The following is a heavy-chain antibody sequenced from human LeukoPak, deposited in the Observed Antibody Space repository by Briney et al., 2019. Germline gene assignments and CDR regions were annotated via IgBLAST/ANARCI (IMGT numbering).Heavy chain of an antibody. D-gene: IGHD6-13*01. V-gene: IGHV3-48*04. CDR3: ARGWQQLVRDF. CDR1: GFTFSSYS. Sequence: GGSLRLSCAASGFTFSSYSMNWVRQAPGKGLEWVSYISSSSSTIYCADSVKGRFTISRDNAKNSLYLQMNSLRAEDTAVYYCARGWQQLVRDFWGQGTLVTVSS. J-gene: IGHJ4*02. CDR2: ISSSSSTI.